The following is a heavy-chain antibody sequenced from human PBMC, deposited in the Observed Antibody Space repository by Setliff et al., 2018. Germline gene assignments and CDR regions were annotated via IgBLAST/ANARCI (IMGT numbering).Heavy chain of an antibody. V-gene: IGHV3-7*03. Sequence: PGGSLRLSCAASGFTFSNYWMSWVRQTPGKGLEWVAHIKQDGSEKYYVDSVKGRFIIPRDNAKNSLYLQMNSLRDEDTAVYYCARERVGRYYYYHMDVWGKGTTVTV. CDR3: ARERVGRYYYYHMDV. J-gene: IGHJ6*03. CDR1: GFTFSNYW. CDR2: IKQDGSEK. D-gene: IGHD1-26*01.